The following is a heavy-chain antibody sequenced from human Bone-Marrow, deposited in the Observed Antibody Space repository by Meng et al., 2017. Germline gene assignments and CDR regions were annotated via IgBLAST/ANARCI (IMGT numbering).Heavy chain of an antibody. CDR2: INHSGST. Sequence: SETLSLTCAVYGGSFSGYYWSWIRQPPGKGLEWIGEINHSGSTNYNPSLKSRVTISVDTSKNQFSLKLSSVTAADTAVYYCARWHPSRSVDLSNWFDPWGQGTLVTVSS. J-gene: IGHJ5*02. CDR1: GGSFSGYY. D-gene: IGHD5-12*01. CDR3: ARWHPSRSVDLSNWFDP. V-gene: IGHV4-34*01.